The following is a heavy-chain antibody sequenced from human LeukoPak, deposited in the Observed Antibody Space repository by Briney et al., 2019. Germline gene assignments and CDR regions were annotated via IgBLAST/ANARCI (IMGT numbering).Heavy chain of an antibody. Sequence: SETLSLTCTVSGGSISSYYWSWIRQPPGKGLEWIGYIYYSGSTNYNPSLKSRVTISVDTSKNQFSLKLSSVTAADTAVYYCARTRTFYDSSGYYFDYWGQGTLVTVSS. CDR2: IYYSGST. D-gene: IGHD3-22*01. CDR3: ARTRTFYDSSGYYFDY. J-gene: IGHJ4*02. CDR1: GGSISSYY. V-gene: IGHV4-59*01.